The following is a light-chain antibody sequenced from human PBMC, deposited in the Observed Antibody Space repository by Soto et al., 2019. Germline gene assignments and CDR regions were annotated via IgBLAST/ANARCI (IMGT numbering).Light chain of an antibody. CDR3: QHSYNVPRT. V-gene: IGKV1-39*01. J-gene: IGKJ1*01. CDR2: GPS. Sequence: DIQMTQSPSSLSASVGDRVAITCRAGQNIGMSLNWFQQKPGKAPKLLIYGPSALQSGVPTRFSGSSSGTDFTLTITSLQPEDFATYYCQHSYNVPRTFGQGT. CDR1: QNIGMS.